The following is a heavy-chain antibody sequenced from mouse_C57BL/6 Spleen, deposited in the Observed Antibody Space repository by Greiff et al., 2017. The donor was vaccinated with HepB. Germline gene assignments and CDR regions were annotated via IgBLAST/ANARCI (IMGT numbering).Heavy chain of an antibody. CDR1: GFSLTSYA. J-gene: IGHJ1*03. CDR3: ARNRGDGYYYWYFDV. D-gene: IGHD2-3*01. V-gene: IGHV2-9-1*01. Sequence: QVQLKESGPGLVAPSQSLSITCTVSGFSLTSYAISWVRQPPGKGLEWLGVIWTGGGTNYNSALKSRLSIRKYNSKSQVFLKMNSLQTDDTARYYWARNRGDGYYYWYFDVWGTGTTVTVSS. CDR2: IWTGGGT.